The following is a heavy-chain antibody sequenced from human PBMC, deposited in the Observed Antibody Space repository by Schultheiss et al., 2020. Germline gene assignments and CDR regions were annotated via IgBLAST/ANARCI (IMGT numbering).Heavy chain of an antibody. CDR3: ARDGYNFVTIANYYYYYMDV. Sequence: GGSLRLSCAASGFTFSSYAMHWVRQAPGKGLEWVANIERDGGQTYYADSVKGRFTISRDNSKNTLYLQMNSLRAEDTAVYYCARDGYNFVTIANYYYYYMDVWGKGTTVTVSS. CDR1: GFTFSSYA. V-gene: IGHV3-7*01. CDR2: IERDGGQT. D-gene: IGHD5-24*01. J-gene: IGHJ6*03.